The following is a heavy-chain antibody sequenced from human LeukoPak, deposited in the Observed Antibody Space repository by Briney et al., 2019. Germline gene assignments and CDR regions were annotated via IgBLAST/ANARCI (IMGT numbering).Heavy chain of an antibody. CDR2: INWNGGST. CDR3: ARGDSGWGGNWFDP. V-gene: IGHV3-20*04. J-gene: IGHJ5*02. Sequence: PGGSLRLSCAASGFTFDDYGMSWVRQAPGKGLEWVSGINWNGGSTFYADSVKGRSTISRDNAKNTLYLQMNSLRAEDTAVYYCARGDSGWGGNWFDPWGQGTLVTVSS. CDR1: GFTFDDYG. D-gene: IGHD5-12*01.